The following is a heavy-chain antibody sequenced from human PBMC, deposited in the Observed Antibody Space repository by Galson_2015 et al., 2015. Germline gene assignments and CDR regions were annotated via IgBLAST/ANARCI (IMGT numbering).Heavy chain of an antibody. CDR3: AREQIAYCGGDCYSAATAIDY. CDR2: IYYSGST. Sequence: TLSLTCPVSGGSISSGGYYWRWIRPHPGKGLEWIGYIYYSGSTYYNPSLKSRVTISVDTSKNQFSLKLSSVTAADTAVYYCAREQIAYCGGDCYSAATAIDYWGQGTLVTVSS. V-gene: IGHV4-31*03. D-gene: IGHD2-21*02. CDR1: GGSISSGGYY. J-gene: IGHJ4*02.